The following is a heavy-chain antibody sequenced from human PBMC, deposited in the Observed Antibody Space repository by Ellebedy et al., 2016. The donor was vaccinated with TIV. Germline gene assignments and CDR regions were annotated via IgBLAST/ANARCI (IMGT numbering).Heavy chain of an antibody. CDR2: IYHSGST. CDR3: ARGGYSYGYWYFDL. CDR1: GGSISSGGYS. J-gene: IGHJ2*01. V-gene: IGHV4-30-2*01. Sequence: SETLSLXXAVSGGSISSGGYSWIWIRQPPGKGLEWIGYIYHSGSTYYNPSLKSRVTISVDRSKNQFSLKLSSVTAADTAVYYCARGGYSYGYWYFDLWGRGTLVTVSS. D-gene: IGHD5-18*01.